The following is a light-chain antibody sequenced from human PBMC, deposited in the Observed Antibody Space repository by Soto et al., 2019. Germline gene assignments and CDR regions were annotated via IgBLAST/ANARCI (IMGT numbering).Light chain of an antibody. V-gene: IGKV4-1*01. J-gene: IGKJ1*01. CDR3: QQYYSTPLT. CDR1: QSLLNSSNNKNY. Sequence: DIVMTQSPDSLAVSLGERATINCKSSQSLLNSSNNKNYLAWYQQKPGQPPKLLIYWASTRESGVPDRFSGSGSGTDFTLTVSSLQAEDVEVYYCQQYYSTPLTFGQGTKVDI. CDR2: WAS.